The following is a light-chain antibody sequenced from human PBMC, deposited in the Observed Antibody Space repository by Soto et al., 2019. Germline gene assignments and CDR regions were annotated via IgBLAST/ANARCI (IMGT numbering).Light chain of an antibody. CDR1: QGISSY. Sequence: IQLTQSPSSLSASVGDRVTITCRASQGISSYLAWYQQKPGKAPKLLIYAASTLQSGVPSRFSGSGSGTDFTLTISSLQPDDFATYYCQQLNSYPLTFGQGTKVEIK. CDR2: AAS. V-gene: IGKV1-9*01. J-gene: IGKJ1*01. CDR3: QQLNSYPLT.